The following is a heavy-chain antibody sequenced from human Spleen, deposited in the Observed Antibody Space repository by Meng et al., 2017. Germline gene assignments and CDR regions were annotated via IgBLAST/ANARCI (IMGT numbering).Heavy chain of an antibody. D-gene: IGHD4-11*01. J-gene: IGHJ4*02. CDR1: GGSFSDYY. Sequence: QVQLQRGAAGLLKPSETLPLPCVVSGGSFSDYYWSWIRQPPGKGLEWIGEINHSGSTNYNPSLESRATISVDTSQNNLSLKLSSVTAADSAVYYCARGPTTMAHDFDYWGQGTLVTVSS. V-gene: IGHV4-34*01. CDR3: ARGPTTMAHDFDY. CDR2: INHSGST.